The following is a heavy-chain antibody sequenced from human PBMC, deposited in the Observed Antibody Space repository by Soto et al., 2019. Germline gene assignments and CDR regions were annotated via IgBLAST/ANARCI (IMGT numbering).Heavy chain of an antibody. Sequence: SETLSLTCTVSGGSISSSSYYWGWIRQPPGKGLEWIGSIYYSGSTYYNPSLKSRVTISVDTSKNQFSLKLSSVTAADTAVYYCARASRYCSGGSCHYCDYWGQGTLVSVS. CDR2: IYYSGST. CDR3: ARASRYCSGGSCHYCDY. V-gene: IGHV4-39*01. J-gene: IGHJ4*02. CDR1: GGSISSSSYY. D-gene: IGHD2-15*01.